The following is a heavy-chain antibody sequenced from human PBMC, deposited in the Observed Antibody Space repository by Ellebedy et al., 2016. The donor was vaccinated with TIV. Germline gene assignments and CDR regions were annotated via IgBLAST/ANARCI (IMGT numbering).Heavy chain of an antibody. CDR1: GGSISSYY. CDR2: IYTSGST. Sequence: SETLSLXXTVSGGSISSYYWSWIRQPAGKGLEWIGHIYTSGSTNYNPSLKSRVTMSVDTSKNQFSLKLSSVTAADTAVYYCARDCSSTSCYEGGWFDPWGQGTLVTVSS. J-gene: IGHJ5*02. V-gene: IGHV4-4*07. CDR3: ARDCSSTSCYEGGWFDP. D-gene: IGHD2-2*01.